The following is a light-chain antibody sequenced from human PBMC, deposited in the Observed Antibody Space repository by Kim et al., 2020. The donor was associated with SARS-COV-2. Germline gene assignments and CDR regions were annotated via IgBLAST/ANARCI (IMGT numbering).Light chain of an antibody. Sequence: EIVLTQSPATLSLSPGERATLSCRASQSVSKSLGWYQQKTGQAPRLLIYDASNRATGIPARFSGSGSGTDFTLTISSLEPEDFAVYYCQQRFKWPITIGGGTKVDIK. V-gene: IGKV3-11*01. CDR1: QSVSKS. CDR2: DAS. CDR3: QQRFKWPIT. J-gene: IGKJ4*01.